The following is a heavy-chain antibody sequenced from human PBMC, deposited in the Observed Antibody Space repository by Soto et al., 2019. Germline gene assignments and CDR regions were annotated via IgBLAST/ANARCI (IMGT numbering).Heavy chain of an antibody. CDR2: IYWDDDK. CDR3: AHRQEGYSKTPYNWFDP. D-gene: IGHD4-4*01. J-gene: IGHJ5*02. Sequence: QITLKESGPTLVKPTQTLTLTCTFSGFSLSTSGVGVGWIRQPPGKALEWLSLIYWDDDKRYSPSLKSRLSITTDPSKNQVVLKMTNMDPVDTATYYCAHRQEGYSKTPYNWFDPLGQGTLVTVSS. V-gene: IGHV2-5*02. CDR1: GFSLSTSGVG.